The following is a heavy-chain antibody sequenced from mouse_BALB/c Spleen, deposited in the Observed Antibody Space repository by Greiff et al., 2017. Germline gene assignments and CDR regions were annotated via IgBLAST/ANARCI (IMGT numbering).Heavy chain of an antibody. CDR1: GFTFTDYY. CDR2: IRNKANGYTT. V-gene: IGHV7-3*02. J-gene: IGHJ4*01. D-gene: IGHD2-14*01. CDR3: ARDYYRYDAGYAMDY. Sequence: DVKLVESGGGLVQPGGSLRLSCATSGFTFTDYYMSWVRQPPGKALEWLGFIRNKANGYTTEYSASVKGQFTISRDNSQSILYLQMNTLRAEDSATYYCARDYYRYDAGYAMDYWGQGASVTVSS.